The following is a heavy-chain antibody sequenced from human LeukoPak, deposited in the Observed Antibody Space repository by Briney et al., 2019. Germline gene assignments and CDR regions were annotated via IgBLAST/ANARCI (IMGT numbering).Heavy chain of an antibody. V-gene: IGHV3-30*18. CDR3: AKDSITMVRGVISSSHAFDI. Sequence: GGSLRLSCAASGFTFSSYGMHWVRQAPGKGLEWVAVISYDGSNKYYADSVKGRFTISRDNSKNTLYLQMNSLRAEDTAVYYCAKDSITMVRGVISSSHAFDIWGQGTMVTVSS. CDR1: GFTFSSYG. D-gene: IGHD3-10*01. J-gene: IGHJ3*02. CDR2: ISYDGSNK.